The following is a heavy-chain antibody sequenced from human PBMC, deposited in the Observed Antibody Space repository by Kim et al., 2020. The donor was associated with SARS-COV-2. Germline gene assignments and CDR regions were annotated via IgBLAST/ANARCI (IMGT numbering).Heavy chain of an antibody. CDR2: IWYDGSNK. V-gene: IGHV3-33*01. CDR1: GFTFSSYG. D-gene: IGHD6-13*01. J-gene: IGHJ4*02. CDR3: ARDLGIAAAGDTEPDY. Sequence: GGSLRLSCAASGFTFSSYGMHWVRQAPGKGLEWVAVIWYDGSNKYYADSVKGRFTISRDNSKNTLYLQMNSLRAEDTAVYYCARDLGIAAAGDTEPDYWGQGTLVTVSS.